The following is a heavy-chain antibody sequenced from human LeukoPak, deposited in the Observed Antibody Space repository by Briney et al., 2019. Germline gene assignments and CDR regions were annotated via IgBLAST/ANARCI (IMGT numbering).Heavy chain of an antibody. CDR2: IYYGGST. CDR1: GGSNSSSSYY. Sequence: SSETLSPTCTVSGGSNSSSSYYWGWIRQPPGKGLEWIGSIYYGGSTYYNPSLKSRVTISVDTSKNQFSLKLSSVTAADTAVYYCARGSERAFDIWGQGTMVTVSS. J-gene: IGHJ3*02. CDR3: ARGSERAFDI. V-gene: IGHV4-39*07.